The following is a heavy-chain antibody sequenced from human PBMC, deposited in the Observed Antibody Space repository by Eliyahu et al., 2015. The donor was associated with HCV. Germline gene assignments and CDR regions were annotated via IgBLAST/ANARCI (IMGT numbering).Heavy chain of an antibody. CDR1: GGTFSSYA. CDR3: AGGESGYSDYYYYGMDV. V-gene: IGHV1-69*04. CDR2: IIPILGIA. J-gene: IGHJ6*02. Sequence: EVKKPGSSVKVSCKASGGTFSSYAISWVRQAPGQGLEWMGRIIPILGIANYAQKFQGRVTITADKSTSTAYMELSSLRSEDTAVYYCAGGESGYSDYYYYGMDVWGQGTTVTVSS. D-gene: IGHD3-3*01.